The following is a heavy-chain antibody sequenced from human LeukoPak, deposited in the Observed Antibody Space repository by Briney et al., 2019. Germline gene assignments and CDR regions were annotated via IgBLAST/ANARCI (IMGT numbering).Heavy chain of an antibody. CDR2: IYYTGST. J-gene: IGHJ4*02. V-gene: IGHV4-59*01. CDR3: ARIGGRAVAPLDY. CDR1: GXSISSYY. Sequence: SETLSLTCTVSGXSISSYYWTWIRQPPGKGLEWIGYIYYTGSTNYSPSLESRVTISVDTSKNQFSLNLSSVTAADTAVYYCARIGGRAVAPLDYWGQGTLVTVSS. D-gene: IGHD6-19*01.